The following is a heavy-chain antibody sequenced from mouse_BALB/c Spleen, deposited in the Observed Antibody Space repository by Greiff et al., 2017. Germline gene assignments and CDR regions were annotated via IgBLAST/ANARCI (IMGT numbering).Heavy chain of an antibody. CDR3: ARSYGNYDFDY. CDR1: GYSITSDYA. CDR2: ISYSGST. Sequence: EVKLQESGPGLVKPSQSLSLTCTVTGYSITSDYAWNWIRQFPGNKLEWMGYISYSGSTSYNPSLKSRISITRDTSKNQFFLQLNSVTTEDTATYYCARSYGNYDFDYWGQGTTLTVSS. J-gene: IGHJ2*01. D-gene: IGHD2-1*01. V-gene: IGHV3-2*02.